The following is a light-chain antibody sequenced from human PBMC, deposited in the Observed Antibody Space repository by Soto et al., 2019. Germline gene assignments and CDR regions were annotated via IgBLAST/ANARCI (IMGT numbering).Light chain of an antibody. CDR3: QQYDTSPPLT. CDR2: GAS. CDR1: QSVSSSC. J-gene: IGKJ4*01. Sequence: EIVLTQSPGTLSLSPGERATLSCRASQSVSSSCLAWYQQKPGQAPRLLIYGASRRATGTPDRFSGSGSGTDFTLTITRLEPEDFAVYYCQQYDTSPPLTFGGGTKVEIK. V-gene: IGKV3-20*01.